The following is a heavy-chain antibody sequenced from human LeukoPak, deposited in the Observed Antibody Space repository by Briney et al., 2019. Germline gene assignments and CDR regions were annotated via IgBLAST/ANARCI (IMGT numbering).Heavy chain of an antibody. J-gene: IGHJ4*02. CDR2: IYHSGSI. CDR3: VRQIADGGDY. V-gene: IGHV4-38-2*01. CDR1: GYSISRGYY. Sequence: SETLSLTCAVSGYSISRGYYWGWIRQPPGKGLEWIGSIYHSGSIYYNPSLKSRVTISVDTSKNQFSLTLSSVTAADPAMYYCVRQIADGGDYWGQGTLVTVSS. D-gene: IGHD6-13*01.